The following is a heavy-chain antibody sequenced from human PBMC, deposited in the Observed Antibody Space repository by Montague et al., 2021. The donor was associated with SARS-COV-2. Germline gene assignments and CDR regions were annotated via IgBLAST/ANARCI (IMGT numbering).Heavy chain of an antibody. Sequence: SLRLSCAASGFIFSNFAFHWVRQAPGKGLEWLAIITYDGIGKFYADSVKGRFTISRDNSKNILYLRMNSLTPEDTAVYYCARASRYDFWSWSLDYYYYYMDVWGKGTTVTVSS. CDR2: ITYDGIGK. CDR1: GFIFSNFA. V-gene: IGHV3-30*04. D-gene: IGHD3-3*01. CDR3: ARASRYDFWSWSLDYYYYYMDV. J-gene: IGHJ6*03.